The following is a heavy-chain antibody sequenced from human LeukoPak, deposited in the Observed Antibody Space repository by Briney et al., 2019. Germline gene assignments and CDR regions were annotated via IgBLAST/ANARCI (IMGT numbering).Heavy chain of an antibody. V-gene: IGHV4-61*02. CDR2: IYTSGST. CDR3: ARSCGSGDY. Sequence: SETLSLTCTVSGGSISSGSYYWSWIRQPAGKGLEWIGRIYTSGSTNYNPSLKSRVTISVDTSKNQFSLKLSSVTAADTAVYYCARSCGSGDYWGQGTLVTVSS. D-gene: IGHD3-10*01. J-gene: IGHJ4*02. CDR1: GGSISSGSYY.